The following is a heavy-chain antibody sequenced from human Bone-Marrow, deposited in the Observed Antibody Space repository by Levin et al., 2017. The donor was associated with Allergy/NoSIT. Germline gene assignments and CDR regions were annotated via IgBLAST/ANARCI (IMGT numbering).Heavy chain of an antibody. J-gene: IGHJ6*03. CDR3: ARAGNNYYNFMDV. CDR1: GFTFSVNW. CDR2: INSDASSA. Sequence: GGSLRLSCAASGFTFSVNWMHWVRQTPGKGLLWVSRINSDASSAAYADSVKGRFTISRDNAKNTLYLHMDSLRAEDTAMYYCARAGNNYYNFMDVWGKGTTVTVSS. V-gene: IGHV3-74*03.